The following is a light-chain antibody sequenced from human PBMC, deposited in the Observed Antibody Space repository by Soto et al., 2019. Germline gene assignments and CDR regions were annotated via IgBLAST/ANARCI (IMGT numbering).Light chain of an antibody. CDR2: GNS. V-gene: IGLV1-40*01. Sequence: QSVLTQPPSVSGAPGQRVTISCTGSSSNIGAGYDVHWYQQLPGTAPKLLIYGNSNRPSGVPDRFSGSKSGTSASLAITGLQAEDEADYCCQSYDSSPSGYVFGTGTKVTVX. CDR1: SSNIGAGYD. CDR3: QSYDSSPSGYV. J-gene: IGLJ1*01.